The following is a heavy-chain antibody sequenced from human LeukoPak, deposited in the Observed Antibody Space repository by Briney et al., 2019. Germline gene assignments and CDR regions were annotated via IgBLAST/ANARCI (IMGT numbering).Heavy chain of an antibody. D-gene: IGHD4-23*01. Sequence: VASVKVSCKASGGTLSSYALSWMRQAPGQGLEWMGRVIPMFDVRDYAEKFQGRITLTADTSTGMAYMELSSLTSDDTAVYYCARDPALEGTEDYRDFGGVESVDAFDVWGQGTVVTVFS. CDR2: VIPMFDVR. CDR3: ARDPALEGTEDYRDFGGVESVDAFDV. V-gene: IGHV1-69*10. J-gene: IGHJ3*01. CDR1: GGTLSSYA.